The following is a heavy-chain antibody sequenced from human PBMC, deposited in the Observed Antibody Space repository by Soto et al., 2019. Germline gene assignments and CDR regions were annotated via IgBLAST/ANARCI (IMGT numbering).Heavy chain of an antibody. V-gene: IGHV1-18*01. CDR1: GYTFTSYG. Sequence: QVQLVQSGAEVKKPGASVKVSCKASGYTFTSYGISWVRQAPGQGLEWMGWISANNGNTNYAQKPQGRVTMTTDTTTSKAYMALWRLTSDDKAVYYCARDRGSYALDYWGQGTLVAVSS. D-gene: IGHD1-26*01. CDR2: ISANNGNT. CDR3: ARDRGSYALDY. J-gene: IGHJ4*02.